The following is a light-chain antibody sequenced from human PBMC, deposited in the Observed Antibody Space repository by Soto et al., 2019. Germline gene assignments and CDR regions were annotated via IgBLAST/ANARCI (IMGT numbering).Light chain of an antibody. J-gene: IGKJ3*01. CDR1: QSISSW. CDR2: DAS. V-gene: IGKV1-5*01. CDR3: QQYNSYSSLFT. Sequence: DIQMTQSPSTLSASVGDRVTITCRASQSISSWLAWYQQKPGKAPKLLIYDASSLESGVPSRFSGSGSGTEFPLTISSLQPDDFATYYCQQYNSYSSLFTFGPGTKVDIK.